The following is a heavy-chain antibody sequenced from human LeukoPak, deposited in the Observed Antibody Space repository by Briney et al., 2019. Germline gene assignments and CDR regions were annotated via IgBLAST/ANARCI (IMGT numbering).Heavy chain of an antibody. J-gene: IGHJ5*02. V-gene: IGHV1-18*01. Sequence: ASVTVSCKASGYTFTSYGISWVRQAPGQGLEWMGWISAYNGNTNYAQKLQGRVTMTTDTSTSTAYMELRSLRSDDTAVYYCARVHWGGSGSYWYSWFDPRGQGTLVTVSS. CDR1: GYTFTSYG. CDR2: ISAYNGNT. D-gene: IGHD3-10*01. CDR3: ARVHWGGSGSYWYSWFDP.